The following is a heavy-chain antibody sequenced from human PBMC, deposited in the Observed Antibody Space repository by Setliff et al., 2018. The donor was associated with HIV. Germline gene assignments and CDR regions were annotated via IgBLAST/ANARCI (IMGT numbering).Heavy chain of an antibody. Sequence: PSETLSLTCSVSGGSITNDNNYWGWIRQPPGKGLEWIGTIYYHGSTYYNPSLKSRVTISIDTSKNQFSLQLTSVTAADTAVYYCVNPSGAMGDFDSWGQGTLVTVSS. CDR3: VNPSGAMGDFDS. CDR2: IYYHGST. J-gene: IGHJ4*02. D-gene: IGHD3-16*01. CDR1: GGSITNDNNY. V-gene: IGHV4-39*01.